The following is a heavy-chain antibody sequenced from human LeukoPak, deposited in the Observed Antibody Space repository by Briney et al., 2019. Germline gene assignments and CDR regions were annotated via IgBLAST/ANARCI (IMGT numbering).Heavy chain of an antibody. CDR3: ARDFLGMDV. Sequence: GGSLRLSCAASGFTFSSYAMSWVRQAPGKGLVWVSRINSDGRATNYADSVKGRFTISRDNAKNTLYLQMNSLRVEDTAVYYCARDFLGMDVWGQGTTVTVSS. CDR2: INSDGRAT. V-gene: IGHV3-74*01. J-gene: IGHJ6*02. CDR1: GFTFSSYA.